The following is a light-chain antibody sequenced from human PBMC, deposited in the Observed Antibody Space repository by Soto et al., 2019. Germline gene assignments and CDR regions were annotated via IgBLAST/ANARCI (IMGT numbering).Light chain of an antibody. CDR1: QSVSTNN. CDR3: QQRSNWPPIT. V-gene: IGKV3D-20*02. Sequence: EIVLTQSPGTLSLSPGERATLSCRASQSVSTNNLAWYQQRPGQAPRLLIYGASARAAGIPDRFSGSGSGTDFTLTISRLEPEDFAVYYCQQRSNWPPITFGQGTRLEIK. CDR2: GAS. J-gene: IGKJ5*01.